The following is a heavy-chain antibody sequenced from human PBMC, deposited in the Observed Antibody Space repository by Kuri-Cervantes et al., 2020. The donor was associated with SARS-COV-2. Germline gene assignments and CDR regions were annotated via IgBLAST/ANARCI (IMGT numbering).Heavy chain of an antibody. D-gene: IGHD2-2*01. V-gene: IGHV4-31*03. CDR1: GDSISSDGHF. J-gene: IGHJ4*02. CDR3: ARDTRLGCSGTSCCSFFDY. CDR2: IYSSGTS. Sequence: LRLSCTVSGDSISSDGHFWTWIRQPPGKGLEWIGYIYSSGTSHYNPSLKSRVTISVDTSKNKFSLNLSSVTAADTAVYYCARDTRLGCSGTSCCSFFDYWGQGTLVTVSS.